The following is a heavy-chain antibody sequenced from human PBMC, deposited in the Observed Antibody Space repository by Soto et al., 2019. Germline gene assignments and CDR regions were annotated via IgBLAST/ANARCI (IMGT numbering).Heavy chain of an antibody. D-gene: IGHD1-26*01. CDR3: ASPMTSVGATTTGDY. CDR1: GFTFSTYW. Sequence: EVQLVESGGGLVQPGGSLRLSCAASGFTFSTYWMHWVRQAPGKGPVWVSRISSDGSVTDYAGSVKGRFTISRDNAKNTLLLQMNSLRAEDTAVYYCASPMTSVGATTTGDYWGQGTLVTVSS. J-gene: IGHJ4*02. V-gene: IGHV3-74*01. CDR2: ISSDGSVT.